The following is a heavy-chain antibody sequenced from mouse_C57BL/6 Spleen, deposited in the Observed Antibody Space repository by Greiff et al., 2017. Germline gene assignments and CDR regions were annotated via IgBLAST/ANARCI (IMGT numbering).Heavy chain of an antibody. D-gene: IGHD1-1*01. CDR1: GYTFTSYW. CDR2: IYPGSGST. Sequence: VQLQQPGAELVKPGASVKMSCKASGYTFTSYWITWVKQRPGQGLEWIGDIYPGSGSTNYNEKFKSKATLTVDTSSSTAYMQLSSLTSEDSAVYYCARYYYESSSAWFAYWGQGTLVTVSA. J-gene: IGHJ3*01. CDR3: ARYYYESSSAWFAY. V-gene: IGHV1-55*01.